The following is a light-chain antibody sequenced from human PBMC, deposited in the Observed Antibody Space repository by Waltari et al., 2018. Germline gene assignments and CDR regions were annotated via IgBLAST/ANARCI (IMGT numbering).Light chain of an antibody. V-gene: IGLV3-19*01. CDR2: GKN. CDR3: SSRELSGHVV. CDR1: ILRTYY. Sequence: SSDLTRDPAVSVALGQTVRITCQGDILRTYYGNWCRQKPGQPPELVIYGKNNRPLGIPDRFSASSSGNTASLIITGAQAEDEADYYCSSRELSGHVVFGGGTRLTVL. J-gene: IGLJ2*01.